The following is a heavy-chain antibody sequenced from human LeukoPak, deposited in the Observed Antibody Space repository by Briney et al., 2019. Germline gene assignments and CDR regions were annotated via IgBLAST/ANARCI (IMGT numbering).Heavy chain of an antibody. CDR1: GFTFSSYA. D-gene: IGHD3-3*01. V-gene: IGHV3-7*01. CDR3: ARDRYDFWSGYYTGHWFDP. CDR2: IKQDGSEK. J-gene: IGHJ5*02. Sequence: NPGGSLRLSCAASGFTFSSYAMSWVRQAPGKGLEWVANIKQDGSEKYYVDSVKGRFTISRDNAKNSLYLQMNSLRAEDTAVYYCARDRYDFWSGYYTGHWFDPWGQGTLVTVSS.